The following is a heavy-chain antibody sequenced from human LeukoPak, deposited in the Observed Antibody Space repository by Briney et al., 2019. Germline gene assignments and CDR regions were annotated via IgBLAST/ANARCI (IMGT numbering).Heavy chain of an antibody. D-gene: IGHD2-2*01. CDR1: GFTFSSYG. V-gene: IGHV3-30*02. CDR2: IRYDGSNK. J-gene: IGHJ6*03. Sequence: GGSLRLSCAASGFTFSSYGMHWVRQAPGKGLEWVAFIRYDGSNKYYADSVKGRFTISRDNSKNTLYLQMNSLRAEDTAVYYCAKDPGSSTTFFPFERLYYYYYMDVWGKGTTVTVSS. CDR3: AKDPGSSTTFFPFERLYYYYYMDV.